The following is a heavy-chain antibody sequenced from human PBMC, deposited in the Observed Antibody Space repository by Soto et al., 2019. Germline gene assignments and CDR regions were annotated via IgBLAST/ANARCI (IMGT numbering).Heavy chain of an antibody. CDR1: GGPISSYY. CDR2: IHFSGTS. Sequence: SETLSLTCTVSGGPISSYYWSWIRQPPGGGLEWIGYIHFSGTSSYNPSLRSRITMSGDTSKNQLSLKVASVIAADTAVYYCARGGDPTAGGTGAFDIWGQGIMVTVSS. V-gene: IGHV4-59*01. CDR3: ARGGDPTAGGTGAFDI. D-gene: IGHD2-8*02. J-gene: IGHJ3*02.